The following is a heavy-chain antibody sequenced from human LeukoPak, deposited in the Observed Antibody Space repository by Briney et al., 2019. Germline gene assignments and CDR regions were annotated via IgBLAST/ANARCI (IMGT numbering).Heavy chain of an antibody. CDR1: GFTFSSYG. V-gene: IGHV3-33*01. Sequence: PGGSLRLSCAASGFTFSSYGMHWVRQAPGKGLEWVAVIWYDGSNKYYADSVKGRFTISRDNSKNTLYLQMNSLRAEDTAVYYCAGERVLAPDLGFFDYWGQGTLVTVSS. CDR2: IWYDGSNK. J-gene: IGHJ4*02. CDR3: AGERVLAPDLGFFDY. D-gene: IGHD3-10*01.